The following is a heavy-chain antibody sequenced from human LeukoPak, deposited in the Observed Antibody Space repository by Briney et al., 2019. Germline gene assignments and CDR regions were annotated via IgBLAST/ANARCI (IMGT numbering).Heavy chain of an antibody. CDR1: GYTFTSYA. CDR3: ARYYYDSSGYYSPLDY. V-gene: IGHV7-4-1*02. D-gene: IGHD3-22*01. CDR2: INTNTGNP. J-gene: IGHJ4*02. Sequence: ASVKVSCKASGYTFTSYAMNWVRQAPGQGLEWMGWINTNTGNPTYAQGFTGRFVFSLDTSVSTAYLQISSLKAEGTAVYYCARYYYDSSGYYSPLDYWGQGTLVTVSS.